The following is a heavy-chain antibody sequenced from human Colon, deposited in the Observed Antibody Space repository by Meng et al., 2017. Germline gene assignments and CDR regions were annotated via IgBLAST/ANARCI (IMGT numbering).Heavy chain of an antibody. CDR1: GASVRRGVYY. CDR2: VYYTGNT. Sequence: GPGRLETPETRPPTCPVPGASVRRGVYYWSWIRQPPGKGLVWLGYVYYTGNTNYNPSLKNRVTISLDTSNNQFSLKLTSMTAADTAVYYCARVDFPGDFRDSSGLGLWGQGTLVTVSS. V-gene: IGHV4-61*08. J-gene: IGHJ4*02. D-gene: IGHD3-22*01. CDR3: ARVDFPGDFRDSSGLGL.